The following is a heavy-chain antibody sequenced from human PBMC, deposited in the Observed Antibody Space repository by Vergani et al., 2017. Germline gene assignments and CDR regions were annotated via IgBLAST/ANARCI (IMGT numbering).Heavy chain of an antibody. Sequence: QVQLQQWGAGLLKPSETLSLTCAVYGGSFSGYYWSWIRQPPGKGLEWIGEINHSGSTNYNPSLKSRVTISVDTSKNQFSLKLSSVTAADTAVYYCAGIVVATRNYYYYMDVWGKGTTVTVSS. V-gene: IGHV4-34*01. D-gene: IGHD1-26*01. CDR2: INHSGST. J-gene: IGHJ6*03. CDR1: GGSFSGYY. CDR3: AGIVVATRNYYYYMDV.